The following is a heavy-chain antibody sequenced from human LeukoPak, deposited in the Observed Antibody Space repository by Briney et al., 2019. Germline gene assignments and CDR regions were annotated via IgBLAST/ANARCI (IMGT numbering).Heavy chain of an antibody. J-gene: IGHJ4*02. CDR3: ARGASGNYHYFDY. Sequence: SETLSLTCTVSGGSISSYYWSWIRPPAGKVLEWIGRIDNSRSTDYNSSLKRRVTLSVDTSKNQFSLKLSTVTAAETAVYYCARGASGNYHYFDYWGQGTLVTVSS. D-gene: IGHD1-26*01. CDR2: IDNSRST. CDR1: GGSISSYY. V-gene: IGHV4-4*07.